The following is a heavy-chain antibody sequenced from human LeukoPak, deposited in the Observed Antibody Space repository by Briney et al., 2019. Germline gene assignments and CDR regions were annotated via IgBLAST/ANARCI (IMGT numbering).Heavy chain of an antibody. CDR1: GGTFSSYA. CDR2: IIPIFGTA. D-gene: IGHD3-10*01. V-gene: IGHV1-69*05. J-gene: IGHJ5*02. CDR3: ARASMVRGVALNWLDP. Sequence: SVKVSCKASGGTFSSYAISWVRQAPGQGLEWMGGIIPIFGTANYAQKFQGRVTITTDESTSTAYMELSSLRSEDTAVYYCARASMVRGVALNWLDPWGQGTLVTVSS.